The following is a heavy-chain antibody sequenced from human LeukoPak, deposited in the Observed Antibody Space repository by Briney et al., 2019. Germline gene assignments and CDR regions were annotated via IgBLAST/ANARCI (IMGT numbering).Heavy chain of an antibody. CDR1: GFTFSGYA. CDR3: AKDNYFDSSGYSDFAY. J-gene: IGHJ4*02. V-gene: IGHV3-23*01. Sequence: GGSLRLSCAASGFTFSGYAMNWVRQAPGKGLEWVSAISGNGGGTYYADSVKGRFTISRDNSQNTLYLQMNSLRAEDTALYYCAKDNYFDSSGYSDFAYWGQGTLVTVSS. CDR2: ISGNGGGT. D-gene: IGHD3-22*01.